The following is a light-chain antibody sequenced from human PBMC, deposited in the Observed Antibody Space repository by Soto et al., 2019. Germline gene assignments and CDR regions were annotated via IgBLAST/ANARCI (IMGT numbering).Light chain of an antibody. J-gene: IGLJ1*01. V-gene: IGLV2-14*03. Sequence: QSVLTQPASVSGSPGQSITISRTGTSSDVGGYNYVSWYQHHPGKAPKLLIYDVSNRPSGVSNRFSGSKSDNTASLTISGLQPEDEADYYCSSYTTSNTRQIVFGTGTKVTV. CDR2: DVS. CDR3: SSYTTSNTRQIV. CDR1: SSDVGGYNY.